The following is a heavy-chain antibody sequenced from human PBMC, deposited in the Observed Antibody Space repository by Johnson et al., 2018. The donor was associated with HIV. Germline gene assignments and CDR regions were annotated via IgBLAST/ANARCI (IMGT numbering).Heavy chain of an antibody. D-gene: IGHD3-10*01. CDR3: ARDSRIGTMVLLSDAFDI. CDR1: GFTFDDYG. V-gene: IGHV3-20*04. CDR2: IDWNGGST. J-gene: IGHJ3*02. Sequence: VQLVESGGRVVRRGGSLRLSCAASGFTFDDYGMSWVRQGPGKGLEWVSGIDWNGGSTGYADSVKGRFTISRDNAKNSLYLQMNSLRAEDTALYYCARDSRIGTMVLLSDAFDIWGQGTMVTVSS.